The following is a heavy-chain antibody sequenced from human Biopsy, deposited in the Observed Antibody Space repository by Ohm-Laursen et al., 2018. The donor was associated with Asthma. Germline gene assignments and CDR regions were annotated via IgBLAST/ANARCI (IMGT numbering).Heavy chain of an antibody. CDR3: ARTYYDFLTGQVNDAFAL. Sequence: GSSVKVSCKASGYTFASYAMHWVRQAPGQRLEWMGWINAGNGNTKYSQKFQGRVTITRDTSASTAYMDLRSLRSGDTAMYYCARTYYDFLTGQVNDAFALWGQGTMVTVSS. D-gene: IGHD3-9*01. J-gene: IGHJ3*01. CDR2: INAGNGNT. V-gene: IGHV1-3*01. CDR1: GYTFASYA.